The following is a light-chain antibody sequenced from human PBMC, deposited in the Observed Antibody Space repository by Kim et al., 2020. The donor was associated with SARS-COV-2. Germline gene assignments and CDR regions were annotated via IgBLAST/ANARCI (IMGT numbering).Light chain of an antibody. CDR3: QQRRDWPLT. V-gene: IGKV3-11*01. CDR1: QYIGDW. J-gene: IGKJ4*01. CDR2: DAS. Sequence: PWETATLSCRASQYIGDWLAWYQQRPGQAPRLLICDASNRAPGIPARVSGSGSGTDFTLTIRSLEPEDLGVYYCQQRRDWPLTFGGGTKVDIK.